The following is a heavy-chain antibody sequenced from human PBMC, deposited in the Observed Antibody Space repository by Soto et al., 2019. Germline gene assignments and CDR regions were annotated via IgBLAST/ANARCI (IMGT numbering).Heavy chain of an antibody. D-gene: IGHD3-10*01. Sequence: QVQLVQSGAEVKKPGASVKVSCQASGYTFTGYDMHWVRQAPGQGLEGMGWINPNSGGTNYAQKFQGWVTMTRDTSISTAYMELSRLRSDDTAVYYCARGNVSGSRNWFDPWGQGTLVTVSS. J-gene: IGHJ5*02. CDR2: INPNSGGT. CDR1: GYTFTGYD. V-gene: IGHV1-2*04. CDR3: ARGNVSGSRNWFDP.